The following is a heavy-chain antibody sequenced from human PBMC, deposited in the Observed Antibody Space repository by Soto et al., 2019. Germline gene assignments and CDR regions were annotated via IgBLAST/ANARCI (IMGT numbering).Heavy chain of an antibody. CDR3: ARDRGTVTPFHY. V-gene: IGHV4-39*07. J-gene: IGHJ4*02. Sequence: SETLSLTCTVSGGSISSSSYYWGWIRQPPGKGLEWIGYIYYSGSTYYNPSLKSRVTISLDTSKNQFSLKLSSVTAADTAVYYCARDRGTVTPFHYWGQGTLVTVSS. D-gene: IGHD4-17*01. CDR1: GGSISSSSYY. CDR2: IYYSGST.